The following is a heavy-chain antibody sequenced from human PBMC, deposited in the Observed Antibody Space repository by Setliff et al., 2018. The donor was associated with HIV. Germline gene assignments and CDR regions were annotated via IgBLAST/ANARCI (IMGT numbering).Heavy chain of an antibody. CDR1: GGSFSNFF. J-gene: IGHJ5*02. V-gene: IGHV4-4*09. CDR2: INSSGTT. Sequence: SETLSLTCTVSGGSFSNFFWNWIRQPPGKGLEWIGYINSSGTTNYNPSLKSRVNISIAPSKNHFTLRLSSVTVADTAVYYCARRGRFMGWFDPWGQGSLVTVSS. CDR3: ARRGRFMGWFDP. D-gene: IGHD3-3*01.